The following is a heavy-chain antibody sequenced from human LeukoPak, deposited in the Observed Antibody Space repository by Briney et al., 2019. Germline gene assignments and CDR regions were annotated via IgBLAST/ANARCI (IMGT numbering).Heavy chain of an antibody. CDR1: GGSISSSSYY. Sequence: PSETLSLTCTVSGGSISSSSYYWGWIRQPPGKGLEWIGSIYYSGSTYYNPSLKSRVTISVDTSKNQFSLKLSSVTAADTAVYYCARFSGRYDSSGYYGYWGQGTLVTVSS. V-gene: IGHV4-39*07. CDR2: IYYSGST. CDR3: ARFSGRYDSSGYYGY. J-gene: IGHJ4*02. D-gene: IGHD3-22*01.